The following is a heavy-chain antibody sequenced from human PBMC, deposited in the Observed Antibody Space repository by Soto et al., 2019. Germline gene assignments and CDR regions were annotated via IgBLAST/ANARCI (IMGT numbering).Heavy chain of an antibody. CDR1: GGSISSYY. V-gene: IGHV4-59*01. D-gene: IGHD3-9*01. CDR2: IYYSGST. CDR3: ASHHYDILTGYDY. J-gene: IGHJ4*02. Sequence: SETLSLTCTVSGGSISSYYWSWIRQPPGKGLEWIGYIYYSGSTNYNPSLKSRVTISVDTSKNQFSLKLSSVTAADTAVYYCASHHYDILTGYDYWGQGTLVTVSS.